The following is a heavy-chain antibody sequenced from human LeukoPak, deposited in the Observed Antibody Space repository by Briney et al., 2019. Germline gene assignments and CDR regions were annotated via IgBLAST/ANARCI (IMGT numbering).Heavy chain of an antibody. V-gene: IGHV4-59*01. CDR3: ARDFPSSGLRRYFDY. D-gene: IGHD6-19*01. CDR2: IHYSGST. CDR1: GGSISSYY. J-gene: IGHJ4*02. Sequence: SETLSLTCTVSGGSISSYYWSWIRQPPGKGLEWIGYIHYSGSTHYNPSLKSRVTISVDTSKNQVSLKLRSVTAADTAVYYCARDFPSSGLRRYFDYWGQGTLVTVSS.